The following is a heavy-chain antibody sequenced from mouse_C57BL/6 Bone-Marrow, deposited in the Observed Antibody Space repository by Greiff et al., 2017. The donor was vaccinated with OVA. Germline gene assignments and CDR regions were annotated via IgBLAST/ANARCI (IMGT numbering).Heavy chain of an antibody. D-gene: IGHD1-1*01. CDR3: VSPYYYGSSLSWFAY. CDR1: GFSFNTYA. CDR2: IRSKSNNYAT. Sequence: DVQLVESGGGLVQPKGSLKLSCAASGFSFNTYAMNWVRQAPGKGLEWVARIRSKSNNYATYYADSVKDRFTISRDDSESMLYLQMNNLKTEDTAMYYCVSPYYYGSSLSWFAYWGQGTLVTVSA. J-gene: IGHJ3*01. V-gene: IGHV10-1*01.